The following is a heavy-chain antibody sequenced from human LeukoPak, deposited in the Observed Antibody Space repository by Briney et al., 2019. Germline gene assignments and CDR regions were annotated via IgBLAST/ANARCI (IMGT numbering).Heavy chain of an antibody. D-gene: IGHD4-17*01. V-gene: IGHV3-30-3*01. CDR3: AREPSYDYGDYPSYGMDV. CDR1: GFTFSSYA. CDR2: ISYDGSNK. J-gene: IGHJ6*02. Sequence: PGGSVRLSCAASGFTFSSYAMHWVRQAPGKGLEWVAVISYDGSNKYYADSVKGRFTISRDNSKNTLFLQMNSLRAEDTAVYYCAREPSYDYGDYPSYGMDVWGQGTTVTVSS.